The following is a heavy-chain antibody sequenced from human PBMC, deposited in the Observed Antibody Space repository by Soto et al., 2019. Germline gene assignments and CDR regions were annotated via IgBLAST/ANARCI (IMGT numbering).Heavy chain of an antibody. CDR1: DGPPIGYY. CDR3: ARDAKCYYYDITNYYFDS. Sequence: SETLYLNCVVYDGPPIGYYWSWIRQPAGKGLEWIVEINHSGNTNYNPSLIPSLKSRVTISVDATKNQFSLNLHSMTATDTAVYYCARDAKCYYYDITNYYFDSWFQGTPVTVSS. CDR2: INHSGNT. J-gene: IGHJ4*02. D-gene: IGHD3-9*01. V-gene: IGHV4-34*01.